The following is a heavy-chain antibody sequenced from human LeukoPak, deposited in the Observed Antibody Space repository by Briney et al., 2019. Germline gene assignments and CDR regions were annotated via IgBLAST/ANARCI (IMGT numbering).Heavy chain of an antibody. V-gene: IGHV1-46*01. Sequence: GASVKVSCKASGYTFTSYYMHWVRQAPGQGLEWMGIINPSGGSTRYAQKFQGRVTMTRDTSTSTVYMELSSLRSEDTAVYYCARGHSGYEMPNYYYYGMDVWGQGTTVTVSS. CDR3: ARGHSGYEMPNYYYYGMDV. CDR1: GYTFTSYY. CDR2: INPSGGST. J-gene: IGHJ6*02. D-gene: IGHD5-12*01.